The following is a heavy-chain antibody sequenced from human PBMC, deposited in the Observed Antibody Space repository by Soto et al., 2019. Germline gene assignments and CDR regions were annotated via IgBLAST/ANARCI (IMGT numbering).Heavy chain of an antibody. J-gene: IGHJ4*02. Sequence: PGGSLRLSCAASGFTFSNCAMSWVRQAPGKGLEWVSGIGGRGTSSYYADSVKGRFAISRDNSYNTLFLQLHSLRAEDTAVYYCAKSRYADSSGDYYDFWGQGTRVTVSS. CDR1: GFTFSNCA. CDR2: IGGRGTSS. D-gene: IGHD3-22*01. V-gene: IGHV3-23*01. CDR3: AKSRYADSSGDYYDF.